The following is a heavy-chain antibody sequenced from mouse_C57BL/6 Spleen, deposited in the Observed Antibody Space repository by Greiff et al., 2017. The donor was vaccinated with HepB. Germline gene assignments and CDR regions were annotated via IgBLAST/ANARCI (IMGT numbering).Heavy chain of an antibody. CDR1: GFTFSDYY. V-gene: IGHV5-16*01. J-gene: IGHJ4*01. Sequence: EVQLVESEGGLVQPGSSMKLSCTASGFTFSDYYMAWVRQVPEKGLEWVANINYDGSSTYYLDSLKSRFIISRDNAKNILYLQMSSLKSEDTATYYCARDQGYYGKDAMDYWGQGTSVTVSS. CDR3: ARDQGYYGKDAMDY. D-gene: IGHD1-1*01. CDR2: INYDGSST.